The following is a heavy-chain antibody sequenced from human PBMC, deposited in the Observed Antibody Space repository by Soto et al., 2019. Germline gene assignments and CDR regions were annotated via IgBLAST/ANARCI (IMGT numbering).Heavy chain of an antibody. CDR3: AGRYCTNGVCYTNYYYYIDV. CDR1: GFTFSTYA. Sequence: EVQLLESGGGLVQPGGSLRLSCAASGFTFSTYAMSWVRQAPGKGLESVSTITTSGGNTYYADSVQGRFTISRDNSKNTLYLQMNSLRAEDTAVYYCAGRYCTNGVCYTNYYYYIDVWGKGTTVTVSS. V-gene: IGHV3-23*01. D-gene: IGHD2-8*01. CDR2: ITTSGGNT. J-gene: IGHJ6*03.